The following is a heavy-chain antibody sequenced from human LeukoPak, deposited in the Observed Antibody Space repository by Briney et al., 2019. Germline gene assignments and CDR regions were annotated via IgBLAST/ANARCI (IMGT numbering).Heavy chain of an antibody. CDR2: IYYSGST. D-gene: IGHD1-26*01. V-gene: IGHV4-39*01. CDR1: GGSISSSGYY. J-gene: IGHJ5*02. Sequence: PSETLSLTCSVSGGSISSSGYYWGWIRQPPGKGLEWIASIYYSGSTYYNPSLKSRVTISVDTSKNQLSLKLSSLTAADTAVYYCARHEYSGSYYGLSWFDPWGQGTLVTVSS. CDR3: ARHEYSGSYYGLSWFDP.